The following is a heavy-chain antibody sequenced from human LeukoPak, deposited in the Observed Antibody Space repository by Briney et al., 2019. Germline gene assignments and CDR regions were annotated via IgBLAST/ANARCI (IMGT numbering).Heavy chain of an antibody. CDR3: ASRSNYGDSDY. CDR2: ISAYNGNT. Sequence: GASVKVSCKSSGYTFNNYGITWVRQAPGQGLEWMGWISAYNGNTNYAQNLQGRFTMTTDTSTSTAYMELSSLRSEDTAVYYCASRSNYGDSDYWGQGTLVTVSS. V-gene: IGHV1-18*01. CDR1: GYTFNNYG. D-gene: IGHD4-17*01. J-gene: IGHJ4*02.